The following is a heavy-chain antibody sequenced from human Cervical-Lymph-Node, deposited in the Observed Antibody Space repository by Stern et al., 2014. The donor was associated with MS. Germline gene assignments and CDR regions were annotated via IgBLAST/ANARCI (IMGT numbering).Heavy chain of an antibody. CDR3: AKAVWGYYDSCASDN. V-gene: IGHV3-30*18. D-gene: IGHD3-22*01. CDR1: GFTFSSYG. J-gene: IGHJ4*02. CDR2: ISDDGRNK. Sequence: VQLLEPGGGVVQHGRSLRLSCTASGFTFSSYGMHWVRQAPGKGMEWVAVISDDGRNKYDEDFVKGLFTISRDNSKNTLYVQMNSLRTEDTAMDYCAKAVWGYYDSCASDNWGQGTLVTVSS.